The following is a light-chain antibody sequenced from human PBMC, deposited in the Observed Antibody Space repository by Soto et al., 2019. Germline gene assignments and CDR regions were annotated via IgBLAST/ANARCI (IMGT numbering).Light chain of an antibody. Sequence: EVVMTQSPATLSVSPGERATLSCRASRGIGSTLAWYQQKPGQTPRLLIYDTSTRATGVPGRFIGSRSGTEFTLTITSLQSEDFAIYYCQQYNTYSAFGQGTKVEIK. CDR2: DTS. J-gene: IGKJ1*01. CDR3: QQYNTYSA. V-gene: IGKV3-15*01. CDR1: RGIGST.